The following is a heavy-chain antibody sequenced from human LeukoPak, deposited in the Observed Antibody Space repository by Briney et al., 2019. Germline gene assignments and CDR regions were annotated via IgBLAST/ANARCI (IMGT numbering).Heavy chain of an antibody. D-gene: IGHD4/OR15-4a*01. CDR1: GYTFTDYF. J-gene: IGHJ6*03. Sequence: GASMKVSCKTSGYTFTDYFIHWVRQAPGQGLEWMGWISPKRGATNYAQKFYGRVTMTRDTSTNTAYMEVRRLKSDDTAMYYCAREPSLTPRGYYYHYMDVWGEGTTVTVSS. CDR3: AREPSLTPRGYYYHYMDV. CDR2: ISPKRGAT. V-gene: IGHV1-2*02.